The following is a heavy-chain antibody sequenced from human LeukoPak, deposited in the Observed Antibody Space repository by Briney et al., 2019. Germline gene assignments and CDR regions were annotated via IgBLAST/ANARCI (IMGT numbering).Heavy chain of an antibody. V-gene: IGHV1-69*04. CDR3: ARSRERDIVVVPALGGGDKRGYFDL. D-gene: IGHD2-2*01. Sequence: SVKVSCKASGGTFSSYAISWVRQAPGQGLEWMGRIIPILGIANYAQKFQGRVTITADKSTSTAYMELSSLRSEDTAVYYCARSRERDIVVVPALGGGDKRGYFDLWGRGTLVTVSS. CDR1: GGTFSSYA. CDR2: IIPILGIA. J-gene: IGHJ2*01.